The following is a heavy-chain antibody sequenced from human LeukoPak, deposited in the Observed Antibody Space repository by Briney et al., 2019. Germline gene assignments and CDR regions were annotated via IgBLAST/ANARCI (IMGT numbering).Heavy chain of an antibody. CDR3: AKDISVAVGSYYFDY. CDR1: GLAFSNCW. Sequence: PGGSLRLSCAASGLAFSNCWMSWVRQSPGKGLEWVANINQDGSDKYYMDSVKGRFTISRDNAKNSAYLQMNSLRAEDTAVYYCAKDISVAVGSYYFDYWGQGTLVTVSS. J-gene: IGHJ4*02. V-gene: IGHV3-7*03. CDR2: INQDGSDK. D-gene: IGHD6-19*01.